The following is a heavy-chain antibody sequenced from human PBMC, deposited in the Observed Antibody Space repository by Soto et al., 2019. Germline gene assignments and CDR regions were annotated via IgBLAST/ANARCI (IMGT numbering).Heavy chain of an antibody. CDR3: TSPRAPTTVTRYYYYYYMDV. CDR2: IRSKANSYAT. Sequence: GGSLRLSCAASGFTFSGSAMHWVRQASGKGLEWVGRIRSKANSYATAYAASVKGRFTISRDDSKNTAYLQMNSLKTEDTAVYYCTSPRAPTTVTRYYYYYYMDVWGKGTTVTVSS. J-gene: IGHJ6*03. V-gene: IGHV3-73*01. CDR1: GFTFSGSA. D-gene: IGHD4-4*01.